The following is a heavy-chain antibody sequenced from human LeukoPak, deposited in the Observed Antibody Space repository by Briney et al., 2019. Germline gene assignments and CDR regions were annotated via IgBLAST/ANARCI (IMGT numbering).Heavy chain of an antibody. V-gene: IGHV3-23*01. CDR3: ANYRKPQGLDY. CDR2: ISSNGADT. J-gene: IGHJ4*02. D-gene: IGHD1-14*01. Sequence: GGSLRLSCAVSRFAFSTYAMTWVRQAPGPGLEYVSTISSNGADTYYADSVKGRFTISRDNSKNTLYLQMTSLRAEDTAVYYCANYRKPQGLDYWGQGTLVTVSS. CDR1: RFAFSTYA.